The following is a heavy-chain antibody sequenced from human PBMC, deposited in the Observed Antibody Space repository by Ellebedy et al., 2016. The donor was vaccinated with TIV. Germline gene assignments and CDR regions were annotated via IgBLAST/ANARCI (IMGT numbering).Heavy chain of an antibody. D-gene: IGHD3-22*01. CDR2: ISSSGSTI. CDR1: GFTFSDYY. J-gene: IGHJ3*02. Sequence: GESLKISCAASGFTFSDYYMSWIRQAPGKGLEWVSYISSSGSTIYYADSVKGRFTISRDNAKNSLYLQMNSLRAEDTAVYYCASFVDEYYYDSSGYLSAPHAFDIWGQGTMVTVSS. CDR3: ASFVDEYYYDSSGYLSAPHAFDI. V-gene: IGHV3-11*01.